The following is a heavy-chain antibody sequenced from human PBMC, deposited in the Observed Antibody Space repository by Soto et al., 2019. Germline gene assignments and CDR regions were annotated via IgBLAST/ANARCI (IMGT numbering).Heavy chain of an antibody. D-gene: IGHD6-13*01. V-gene: IGHV3-7*01. J-gene: IGHJ6*02. CDR2: IKQDGSEE. CDR3: ARIAATGRGWDV. Sequence: EVPLVESGGGLVQPGGSLRLSCVDSGFTFSSYWMSWVRQAPVKGLEWVGNIKQDGSEENYVDPLKGRFTISRDNAKNSMYLQVNSLRAEYRAVYYCARIAATGRGWDVWGQGTTVVVSS. CDR1: GFTFSSYW.